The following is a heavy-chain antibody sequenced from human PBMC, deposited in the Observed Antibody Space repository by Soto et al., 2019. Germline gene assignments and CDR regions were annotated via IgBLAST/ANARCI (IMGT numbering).Heavy chain of an antibody. J-gene: IGHJ6*01. V-gene: IGHV1-2*04. CDR3: ARDRIGAVTRGRGVINYYFGM. Sequence: GPSVKRACQASGYTFTGYYMHWVRQAPGQGLEWMGWINPNSGGTNYAQKFQGWVTMTRDTSISTAYMELSRLRSDDTAVYYCARDRIGAVTRGRGVINYYFGM. CDR2: INPNSGGT. D-gene: IGHD3-10*01. CDR1: GYTFTGYY.